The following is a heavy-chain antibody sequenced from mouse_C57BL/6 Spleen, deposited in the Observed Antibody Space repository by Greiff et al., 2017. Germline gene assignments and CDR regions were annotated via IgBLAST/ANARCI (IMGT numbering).Heavy chain of an antibody. CDR3: AREYYGSSYDWCFDV. Sequence: EVKLMESGGGLVKPGGSLKLSCAASGFTFSDYGMHWVRQAPEKGLEWVAYISSGSSTIYYADTVKGRITISRDNAKNTLFLQMTSLRSEDTAMYDCAREYYGSSYDWCFDVWGTGTTVTVSS. CDR2: ISSGSSTI. V-gene: IGHV5-17*01. CDR1: GFTFSDYG. J-gene: IGHJ1*03. D-gene: IGHD1-1*01.